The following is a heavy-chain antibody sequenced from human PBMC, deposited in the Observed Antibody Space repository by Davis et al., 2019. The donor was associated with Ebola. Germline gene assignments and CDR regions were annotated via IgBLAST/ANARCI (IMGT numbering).Heavy chain of an antibody. V-gene: IGHV3-23*01. CDR2: ISGSGGST. CDR1: VITFSSYA. Sequence: ESLKISCADSVITFSSYAMSWVRQPPGKGLEWVSAISGSGGSTYYADSVKGRFTITRDNSKNTLYLQMNSLRAEDTAVYYCAHTARYCTNGVCYKGPRNYFDYWGQGTLVTVSS. CDR3: AHTARYCTNGVCYKGPRNYFDY. J-gene: IGHJ4*02. D-gene: IGHD2-8*01.